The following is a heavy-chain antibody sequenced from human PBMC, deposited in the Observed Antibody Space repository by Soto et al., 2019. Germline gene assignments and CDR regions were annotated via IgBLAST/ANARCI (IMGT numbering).Heavy chain of an antibody. CDR1: GGSVSSYC. J-gene: IGHJ4*02. D-gene: IGHD3-10*01. CDR2: IYTSGST. CDR3: ARAMVRGVMIGFDY. V-gene: IGHV4-4*07. Sequence: SETLSLTCNVSGGSVSSYCWSWSRQPAGKGLEWIGRIYTSGSTNYNPSLKSRVTMSVDTSKNQFSLKLSSVTAADTAVYYCARAMVRGVMIGFDYWGQGTLVTVSS.